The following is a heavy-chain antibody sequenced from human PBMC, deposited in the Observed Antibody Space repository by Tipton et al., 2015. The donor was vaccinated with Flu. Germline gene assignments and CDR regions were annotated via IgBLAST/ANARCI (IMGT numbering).Heavy chain of an antibody. CDR3: ARRDYSNYVSDPKNWFDA. CDR2: IYTSGST. CDR1: GGSISSYY. J-gene: IGHJ5*02. D-gene: IGHD4-11*01. Sequence: TLSLTCTVSGGSISSYYWSWIRQPAGKGLEWIGRIYTSGSTYHNPSLKSRVTISVDTSMNHFSLKLSSVTAADTAVYYCARRDYSNYVSDPKNWFDAWGQGTLVTVST. V-gene: IGHV4-4*07.